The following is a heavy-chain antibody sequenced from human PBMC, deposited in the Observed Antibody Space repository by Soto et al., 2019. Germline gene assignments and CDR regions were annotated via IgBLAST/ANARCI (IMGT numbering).Heavy chain of an antibody. CDR3: ARHTGPSYNWNYVFWHWFDP. J-gene: IGHJ5*02. CDR2: TYYRSKWYN. D-gene: IGHD1-7*01. CDR1: GDSVSSNSAA. V-gene: IGHV6-1*01. Sequence: QSQTLSLTCAISGDSVSSNSAAWNWIRQSPSRGLEWLGRTYYRSKWYNDYAVSVKSRITINPDTSKNQFSLQLNSVTPEDTAVYYCARHTGPSYNWNYVFWHWFDPWGQGTLVTVSS.